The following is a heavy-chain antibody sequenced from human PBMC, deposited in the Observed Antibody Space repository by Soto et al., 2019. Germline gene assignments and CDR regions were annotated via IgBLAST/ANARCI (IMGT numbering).Heavy chain of an antibody. CDR3: VKEMVGGDMPYYLGY. CDR2: IYYSGST. D-gene: IGHD3-16*01. V-gene: IGHV4-30-4*01. J-gene: IGHJ4*02. CDR1: GGSISSGDYY. Sequence: QVQLQESGPGLVKPSQTLSLTCTVSGGSISSGDYYWSWIRQPPGKGLEWIGYIYYSGSTYYNPNLKIPLKISVDTDTNLIILKLSYVTAAETAGYYCVKEMVGGDMPYYLGYLGRRIPVTVSS.